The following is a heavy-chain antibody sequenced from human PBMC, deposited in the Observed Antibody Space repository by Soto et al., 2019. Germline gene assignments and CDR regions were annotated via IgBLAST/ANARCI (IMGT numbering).Heavy chain of an antibody. CDR3: ARQIYDSDTGPNFQYYFDS. V-gene: IGHV5-10-1*01. Sequence: GESLKISCRGSGYSFSGYWITWVRQKPGKGLEWMGRIDPSDSQTYYSPSFRGHVTISVTKSITTVFLQWSSLRASDTAMYYCARQIYDSDTGPNFQYYFDSWGQGTPVTVSS. J-gene: IGHJ4*02. D-gene: IGHD3-22*01. CDR1: GYSFSGYW. CDR2: IDPSDSQT.